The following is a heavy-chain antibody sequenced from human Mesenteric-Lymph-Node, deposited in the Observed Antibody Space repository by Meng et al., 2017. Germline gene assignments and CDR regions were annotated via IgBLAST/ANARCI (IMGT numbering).Heavy chain of an antibody. Sequence: ASVKVSCKASGYTFSSVVITWVRQAPGQGLEWMAWINAYNGNTNYAHKFQGRVTMTTDTTPSTAYMKLRGLTSDDTAVYYCARRDADYVLDYWGQGTLVTVSS. J-gene: IGHJ4*02. V-gene: IGHV1-18*01. CDR3: ARRDADYVLDY. CDR2: INAYNGNT. D-gene: IGHD3-16*01. CDR1: GYTFSSVV.